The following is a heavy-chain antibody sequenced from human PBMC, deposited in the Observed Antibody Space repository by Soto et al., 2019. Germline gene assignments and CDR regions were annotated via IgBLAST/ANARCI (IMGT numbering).Heavy chain of an antibody. CDR3: ARRLSPLDPYHFDY. CDR2: IYPGDLDT. Sequence: GESLKISCKGSGYSFTSFWIAWVRQMPGKGLEWMGIIYPGDLDTRYSPSFQGQVTISADKSINTAYLQWSSLKASDTAMYYCARRLSPLDPYHFDYWGQGTLVTVSS. V-gene: IGHV5-51*01. CDR1: GYSFTSFW. J-gene: IGHJ4*02.